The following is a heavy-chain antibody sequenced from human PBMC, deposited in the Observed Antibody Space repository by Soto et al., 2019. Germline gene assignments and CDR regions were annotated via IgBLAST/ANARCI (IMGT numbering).Heavy chain of an antibody. CDR2: ISYDGSNK. Sequence: GGSLRLSCAASGFTFSSYAMHWVRQAPGKGLEWVAVISYDGSNKYYADSVRGRFTISRDNSKNTLYLQMNSLRAEDTAVYYCARGDYGMNFDYWGQGTLVTVSS. D-gene: IGHD4-17*01. V-gene: IGHV3-30-3*01. J-gene: IGHJ4*02. CDR1: GFTFSSYA. CDR3: ARGDYGMNFDY.